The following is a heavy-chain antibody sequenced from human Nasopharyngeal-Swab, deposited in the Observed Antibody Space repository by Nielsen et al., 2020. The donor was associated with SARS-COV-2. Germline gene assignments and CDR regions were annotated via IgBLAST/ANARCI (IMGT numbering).Heavy chain of an antibody. CDR2: IDAGGGNT. CDR3: ARYSYYYGMDV. Sequence: GESLKISCAASGFTFSTYAMTWVRQAPGKGLEWVSTIDAGGGNTWYADSVKGRFTISRDNSKSTLYLQMNSLRAEDTAVYYCARYSYYYGMDVWGQGTTVTVSS. CDR1: GFTFSTYA. J-gene: IGHJ6*02. V-gene: IGHV3-23*01.